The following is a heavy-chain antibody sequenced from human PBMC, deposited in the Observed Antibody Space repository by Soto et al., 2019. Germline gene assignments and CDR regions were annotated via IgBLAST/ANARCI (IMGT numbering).Heavy chain of an antibody. CDR3: AKVRASGYDSQYYFDY. CDR1: GGSISSGDYY. D-gene: IGHD5-12*01. Sequence: SETLSLTCTVSGGSISSGDYYWSWIRQPPGKGLEWIGYIYYSGSTYYNPSLKSRVTISVDTSKNQFSLKLSSVTAADTAVYYCAKVRASGYDSQYYFDYWGQGTLVTVSS. V-gene: IGHV4-30-4*01. J-gene: IGHJ4*02. CDR2: IYYSGST.